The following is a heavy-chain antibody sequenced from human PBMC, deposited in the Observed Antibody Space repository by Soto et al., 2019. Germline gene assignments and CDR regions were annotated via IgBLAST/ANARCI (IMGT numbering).Heavy chain of an antibody. CDR2: INHSGST. J-gene: IGHJ6*03. CDR3: ARAPRSYYYGSGSYYYYMDV. Sequence: PSETLSLTCAVYGGSFSGYCWSWIRQPPGKGLEWIGEINHSGSTNYNPSLKSRVTISVDTSKNQFSLKLSSVTAADTAVYYCARAPRSYYYGSGSYYYYMDVWGKGTTVTVSS. CDR1: GGSFSGYC. D-gene: IGHD3-10*01. V-gene: IGHV4-34*01.